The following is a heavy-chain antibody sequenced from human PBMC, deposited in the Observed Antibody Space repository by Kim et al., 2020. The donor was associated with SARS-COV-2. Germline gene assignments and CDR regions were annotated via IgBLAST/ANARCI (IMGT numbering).Heavy chain of an antibody. J-gene: IGHJ4*02. Sequence: ASVKVSCKVSGYTLTELSMHWVRQAPGKGLEWMGGYDPEDGETIYAQKFQGRVTMTEDTSTDTAYMELSSLRSEDTAVYYCATARTTHPNFSFDYWGQGTLVTVSS. CDR2: YDPEDGET. D-gene: IGHD1-7*01. CDR3: ATARTTHPNFSFDY. CDR1: GYTLTELS. V-gene: IGHV1-24*01.